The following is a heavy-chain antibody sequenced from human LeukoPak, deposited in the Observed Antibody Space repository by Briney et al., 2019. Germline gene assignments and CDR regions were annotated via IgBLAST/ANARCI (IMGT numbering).Heavy chain of an antibody. CDR1: GFTFSSYA. D-gene: IGHD2-21*01. V-gene: IGHV3-74*01. J-gene: IGHJ3*02. CDR2: INSDGSST. CDR3: ARVVRSFDI. Sequence: GGSLRLSCAASGFTFSSYAMSWVRQAPGKGLEWVSRINSDGSSTSYADSVKGRFTISRDNAKNPLYLQMNSLRAEDTAVYYCARVVRSFDIWGQGTMVTVSS.